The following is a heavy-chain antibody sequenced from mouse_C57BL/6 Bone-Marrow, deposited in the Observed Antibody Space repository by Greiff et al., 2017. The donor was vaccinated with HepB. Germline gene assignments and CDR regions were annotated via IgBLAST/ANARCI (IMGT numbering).Heavy chain of an antibody. CDR3: ARHGYEYDVWFAY. J-gene: IGHJ3*01. D-gene: IGHD2-4*01. Sequence: EVQVVESGGGLVQPGGSLKLSCAASGFTFSDYGMAWVRQAPRKGPEWVAFISNLAYSIYYADTVTGRFTISRENAKNTLYLEMSSLRSEDTAMYYCARHGYEYDVWFAYWGQGTLVTVSA. CDR1: GFTFSDYG. V-gene: IGHV5-15*01. CDR2: ISNLAYSI.